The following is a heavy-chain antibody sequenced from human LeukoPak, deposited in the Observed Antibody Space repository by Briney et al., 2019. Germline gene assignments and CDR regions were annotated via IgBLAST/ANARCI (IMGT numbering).Heavy chain of an antibody. D-gene: IGHD4-23*01. Sequence: GGSLRLSCAASGFTFSSYAMSWVRQAPGKGLEWVSVIYSGGSTYYADSVKGRFTISRHNSKNTLYLQMNSLRAEDPAVYYCARTVATVVTTSALPDYWVQGTLVTVSS. J-gene: IGHJ4*02. CDR3: ARTVATVVTTSALPDY. CDR1: GFTFSSYA. V-gene: IGHV3-53*04. CDR2: IYSGGST.